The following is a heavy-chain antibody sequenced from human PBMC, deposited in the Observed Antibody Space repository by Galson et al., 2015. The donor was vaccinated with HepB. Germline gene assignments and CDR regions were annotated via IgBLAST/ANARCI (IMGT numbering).Heavy chain of an antibody. V-gene: IGHV3-33*01. Sequence: SLRLSCAASGFTFSSYGMHWVRQAPGKGLGWVAVIWYDGSNKYYADSVKGRFTISRDNSKNTLYLQMNSLRAEDTAVYYCARSGSYYYDSRYFDYWGQGTLVTVSS. D-gene: IGHD3-22*01. J-gene: IGHJ4*02. CDR2: IWYDGSNK. CDR3: ARSGSYYYDSRYFDY. CDR1: GFTFSSYG.